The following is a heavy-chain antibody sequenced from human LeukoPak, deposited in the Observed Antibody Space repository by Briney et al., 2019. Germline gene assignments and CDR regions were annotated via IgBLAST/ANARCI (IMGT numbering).Heavy chain of an antibody. J-gene: IGHJ4*02. CDR1: GYTFTSYG. CDR2: ISAYNGNT. V-gene: IGHV1-18*01. Sequence: ASVKVSCKASGYTFTSYGISWVRQAPGQGLEWMGWISAYNGNTNYAQKLQGRVNMTTDTSTSTAYMELRSLRSDDTAVYYCARAISSSWSYYFDYWGKGTLVTVSS. D-gene: IGHD6-13*01. CDR3: ARAISSSWSYYFDY.